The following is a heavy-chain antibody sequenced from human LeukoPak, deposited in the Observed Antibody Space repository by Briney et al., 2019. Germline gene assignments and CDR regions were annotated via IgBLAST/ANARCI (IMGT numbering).Heavy chain of an antibody. D-gene: IGHD6-19*01. CDR3: AKGSGSGWYGWFAP. CDR1: RFTFSDYA. Sequence: GESLRLSCAASRFTFSDYAMYWVRQAPGKGLEWVSSIEASGGATYYADSVKGRFTISRDNSKNTFYLQMNSLRAEDTAVYYCAKGSGSGWYGWFAPWGQGTLVTVSS. V-gene: IGHV3-23*01. J-gene: IGHJ5*02. CDR2: IEASGGAT.